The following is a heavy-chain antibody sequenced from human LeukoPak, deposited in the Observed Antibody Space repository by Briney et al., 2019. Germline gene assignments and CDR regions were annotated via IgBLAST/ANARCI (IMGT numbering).Heavy chain of an antibody. V-gene: IGHV1-8*01. CDR3: ARGIRRITMVRGVMYYFDY. D-gene: IGHD3-10*01. CDR1: GYTFTSYD. Sequence: ASVKVSCKASGYTFTSYDINWVRQATGQGLEWMGWMNPNSGNTGYAQKFQGRVTMTRNNSISTAYMELSSLRSGDTAVYYCARGIRRITMVRGVMYYFDYWGQGTLVTVSS. J-gene: IGHJ4*02. CDR2: MNPNSGNT.